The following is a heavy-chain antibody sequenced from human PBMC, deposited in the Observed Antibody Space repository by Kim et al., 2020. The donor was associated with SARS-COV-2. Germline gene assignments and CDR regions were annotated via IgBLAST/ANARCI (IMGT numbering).Heavy chain of an antibody. V-gene: IGHV3-21*01. Sequence: GGSLRLSCAASGFTFSTYTMNWARQAPGKGLEWVACLSGNFRYIYHANSVKGRFTISRDNAKNSVYLQMNSLRAEDTAVYYCVREELSYNPAYGYWGQGALVTVSS. CDR3: VREELSYNPAYGY. CDR2: LSGNFRYI. J-gene: IGHJ4*02. D-gene: IGHD1-1*01. CDR1: GFTFSTYT.